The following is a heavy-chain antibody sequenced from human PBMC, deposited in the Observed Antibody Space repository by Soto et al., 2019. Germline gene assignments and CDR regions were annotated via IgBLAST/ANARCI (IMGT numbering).Heavy chain of an antibody. D-gene: IGHD2-21*01. Sequence: GGSLRLSCAASGFTFRSYAMSWVRQAPGKGLEWVSAISGSGGSTYYADSVKGRFTISRDNSKNTLYLQMNSLRAEDTAVYYCAKDPHFVILVLMLGMDVWGQGTTVTVSS. CDR3: AKDPHFVILVLMLGMDV. J-gene: IGHJ6*02. V-gene: IGHV3-23*01. CDR2: ISGSGGST. CDR1: GFTFRSYA.